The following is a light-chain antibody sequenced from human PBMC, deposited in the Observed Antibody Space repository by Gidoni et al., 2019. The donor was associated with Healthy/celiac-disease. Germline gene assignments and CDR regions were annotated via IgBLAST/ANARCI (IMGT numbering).Light chain of an antibody. Sequence: DLQMTQSPSSLSASVGDRVTITCRASQSISSYLNCYQQKPGKAPKLLIYAASSLQSGVPSRLSGSVSGTDFTLTISCLQPEDFATYYCQQSYSTYTFGQGTKLEIK. CDR1: QSISSY. CDR2: AAS. V-gene: IGKV1-39*01. CDR3: QQSYSTYT. J-gene: IGKJ2*01.